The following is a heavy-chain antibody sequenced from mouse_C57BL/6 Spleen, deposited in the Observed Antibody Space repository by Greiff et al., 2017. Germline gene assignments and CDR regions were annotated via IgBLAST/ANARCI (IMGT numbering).Heavy chain of an antibody. CDR1: GYSITRGYY. CDR2: ISYVGSN. D-gene: IGHD1-1*01. V-gene: IGHV3-6*01. J-gene: IGHJ2*01. CDR3: AIYYYGILYYFDY. Sequence: DVQLQESGPGLVKPSQSLSLTCSVTGYSITRGYYWNWIRQFPGNKLEWMGYISYVGSNNYNPSLKNRISITRDTSKNQFFITLNSVTTEDPSTYYCAIYYYGILYYFDYWGQVTTLTVSS.